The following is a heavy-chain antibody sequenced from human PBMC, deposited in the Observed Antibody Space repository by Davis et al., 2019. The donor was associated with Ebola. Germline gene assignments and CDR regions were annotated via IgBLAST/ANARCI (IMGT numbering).Heavy chain of an antibody. CDR3: ARGQESSYNVKWARFDS. CDR2: VSTSGST. CDR1: GDSITTGSYY. V-gene: IGHV4-61*09. J-gene: IGHJ4*02. Sequence: SETLSLTCAVSGDSITTGSYYWSWIRQPAGKGLEWIGHVSTSGSTSYHPSLKRRVTISVDTSKNQFSLKLTSVTAADTAVYFWARGQESSYNVKWARFDSWGQGTLVTVSS. D-gene: IGHD1-14*01.